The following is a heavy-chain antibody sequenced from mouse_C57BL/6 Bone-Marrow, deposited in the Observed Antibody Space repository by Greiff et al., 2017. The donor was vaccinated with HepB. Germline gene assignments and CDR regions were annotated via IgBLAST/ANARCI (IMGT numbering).Heavy chain of an antibody. CDR3: ARDWTAQASYYFDY. CDR2: ISDGGSYT. J-gene: IGHJ2*01. D-gene: IGHD3-2*02. CDR1: GFTFSSYA. V-gene: IGHV5-4*01. Sequence: EVQGVESGGGLVKPGGSLKLSCAASGFTFSSYAMSWVRQTPEKRLEWVATISDGGSYTYYPDNVKGRFTISRDNAKNNLYLQMSHLKSEDTAMYYCARDWTAQASYYFDYWGQGTTLTVSS.